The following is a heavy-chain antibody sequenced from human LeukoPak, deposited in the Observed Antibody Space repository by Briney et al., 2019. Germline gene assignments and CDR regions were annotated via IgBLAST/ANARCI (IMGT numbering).Heavy chain of an antibody. D-gene: IGHD5-24*01. CDR1: GYSFTNYW. J-gene: IGHJ3*02. V-gene: IGHV5-51*01. CDR3: ARSPRDGYHDAFDI. Sequence: PGESLKISCKGSGYSFTNYWITWVRQMPWKGLEWMGIIYPADSDTKYSPSFQGQVTISADKSITTAYLQWSSLKASDTAMYYCARSPRDGYHDAFDIWGQGTMVTVSS. CDR2: IYPADSDT.